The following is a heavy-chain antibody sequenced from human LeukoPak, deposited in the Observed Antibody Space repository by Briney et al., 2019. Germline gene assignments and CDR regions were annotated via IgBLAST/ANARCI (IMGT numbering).Heavy chain of an antibody. V-gene: IGHV3-48*03. Sequence: GGSLRLSCAASGFPFSSWEMSWVRQAPGKGLEWVSFISSGADDIQYAESVTGRFTISRDNAQNSLYLQMNSLRVDDTAVYYCALSLSGWFGPSAYYWGQGTQVTVSS. CDR2: ISSGADDI. D-gene: IGHD6-19*01. CDR1: GFPFSSWE. CDR3: ALSLSGWFGPSAYY. J-gene: IGHJ4*02.